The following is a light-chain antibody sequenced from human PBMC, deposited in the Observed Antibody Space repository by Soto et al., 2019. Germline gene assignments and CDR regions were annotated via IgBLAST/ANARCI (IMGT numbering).Light chain of an antibody. Sequence: DIQMTQSPSSLSASVGDRVTITCRASQDISKYLNWYQQRPGKAPKLLIYDASHLKIGVPSRFSGGGSGTHFTFTISSLQPEGIATYYCQQFERVPITFGQGTRLEIE. CDR2: DAS. CDR3: QQFERVPIT. CDR1: QDISKY. V-gene: IGKV1-33*01. J-gene: IGKJ5*01.